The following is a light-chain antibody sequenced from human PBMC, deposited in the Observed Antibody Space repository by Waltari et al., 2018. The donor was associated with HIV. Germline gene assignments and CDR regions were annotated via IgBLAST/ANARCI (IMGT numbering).Light chain of an antibody. CDR1: QSISTW. Sequence: DIQMTQSPSTLSASVGDRVTITCRASQSISTWLAWYQQTPGKAPKLLIYKASILQNGVPSRFGGSGSGTEFTLTISSLQPDDFGNYYCQQYSSYRTFGQGTRVEIK. J-gene: IGKJ1*01. CDR3: QQYSSYRT. CDR2: KAS. V-gene: IGKV1-5*03.